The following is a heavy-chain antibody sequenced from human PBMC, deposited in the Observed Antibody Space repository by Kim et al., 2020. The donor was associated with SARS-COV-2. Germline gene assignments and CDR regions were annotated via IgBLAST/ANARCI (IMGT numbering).Heavy chain of an antibody. Sequence: GSVKSRININPDTSKNQFSLQLSSVTPEDTAVYYCARGGGAAAGDSWVDYWGQGTLVTVSS. D-gene: IGHD6-13*01. J-gene: IGHJ4*02. V-gene: IGHV6-1*01. CDR3: ARGGGAAAGDSWVDY.